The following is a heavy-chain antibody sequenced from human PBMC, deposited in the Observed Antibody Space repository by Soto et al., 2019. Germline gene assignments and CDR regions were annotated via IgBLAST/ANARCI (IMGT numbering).Heavy chain of an antibody. CDR1: GFTFSSYS. Sequence: EVQLVESGGGLVKPGGSLRLSCAASGFTFSSYSMNWVRQAPGKGLEWVSSISSSSSYIYYADSVKGRFTISRDNAKNSLYLQMNSLRAEDTAVYYCARERGSGSYTHNFDYWGQGTLVTVSS. J-gene: IGHJ4*02. D-gene: IGHD3-10*01. CDR3: ARERGSGSYTHNFDY. V-gene: IGHV3-21*01. CDR2: ISSSSSYI.